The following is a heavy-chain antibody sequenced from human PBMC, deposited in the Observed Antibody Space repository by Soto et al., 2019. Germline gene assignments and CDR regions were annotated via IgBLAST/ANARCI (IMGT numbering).Heavy chain of an antibody. CDR2: ISPSGTT. J-gene: IGHJ4*02. D-gene: IGHD6-6*01. V-gene: IGHV4-34*01. Sequence: XETLSLTCSLYSWSLSGYYWSWIRQPPGKGLEWIGEISPSGTTNYSPSLKSRVSISVDTSKNQFSLNLTSLTAADTAVYYCARAPKVSGSAQTRPDFWGQGSLVTVSS. CDR1: SWSLSGYY. CDR3: ARAPKVSGSAQTRPDF.